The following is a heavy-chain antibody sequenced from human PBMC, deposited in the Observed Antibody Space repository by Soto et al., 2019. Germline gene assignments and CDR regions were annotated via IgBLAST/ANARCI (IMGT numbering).Heavy chain of an antibody. V-gene: IGHV3-23*01. Sequence: EVQLLESGGGLVQPGGSLRLSCAASGFTFGSYAMSWVRQAPGKGLEWVSAISGTGATTYYADSVKGRFTISRDNSNNPLYLQMNSLRAEDTAKYYCAKDKNGTRAPNGFDPWGQGNLVTVSS. CDR3: AKDKNGTRAPNGFDP. D-gene: IGHD1-26*01. CDR2: ISGTGATT. J-gene: IGHJ5*02. CDR1: GFTFGSYA.